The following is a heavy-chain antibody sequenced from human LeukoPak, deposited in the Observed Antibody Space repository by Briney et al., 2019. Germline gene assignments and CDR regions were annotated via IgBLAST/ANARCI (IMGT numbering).Heavy chain of an antibody. CDR1: GGSISSYY. D-gene: IGHD1-26*01. Sequence: SETLSLICTVSGGSISSYYWCWIRQPPGKGLQWIGYVYDSGSTNYNPSLNSRVTISVDTSKNQFSLKLNSVTAADSAVYYCARLTTTTSRDPHYFDYWGQGTLVTVSS. CDR2: VYDSGST. V-gene: IGHV4-59*01. J-gene: IGHJ4*02. CDR3: ARLTTTTSRDPHYFDY.